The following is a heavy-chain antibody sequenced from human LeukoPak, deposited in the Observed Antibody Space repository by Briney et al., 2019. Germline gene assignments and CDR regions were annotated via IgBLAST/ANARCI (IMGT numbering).Heavy chain of an antibody. V-gene: IGHV3-7*01. CDR1: GFTFRSYW. J-gene: IGHJ6*03. D-gene: IGHD6-13*01. Sequence: GGSLRLSCAASGFTFRSYWMSWVRQAPGKGLEWVANIKQDGSEKYYVDSVKGRFTNSRDNAKNSLYLQMNSLRAEDTAVYYCAREVSSWAFYYYYYMDVWGKGTTVTVSS. CDR3: AREVSSWAFYYYYYMDV. CDR2: IKQDGSEK.